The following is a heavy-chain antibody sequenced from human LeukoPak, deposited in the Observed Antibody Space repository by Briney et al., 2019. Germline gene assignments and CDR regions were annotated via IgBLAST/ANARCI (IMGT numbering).Heavy chain of an antibody. Sequence: PGGSLRLSCEASGFTFDDYGMGWVRQAPGKGLEWVSGINWNGGSTDYADSVKGRFTISRDNAKNSLYLQMNSLRAEDTAVYYCARAAITMMTRGFDYWGQGTLVTVSS. V-gene: IGHV3-20*04. CDR3: ARAAITMMTRGFDY. J-gene: IGHJ4*02. CDR1: GFTFDDYG. D-gene: IGHD3-22*01. CDR2: INWNGGST.